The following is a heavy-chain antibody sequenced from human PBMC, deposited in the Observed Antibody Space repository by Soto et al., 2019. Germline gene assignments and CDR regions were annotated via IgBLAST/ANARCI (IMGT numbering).Heavy chain of an antibody. J-gene: IGHJ3*02. V-gene: IGHV3-73*01. D-gene: IGHD3-10*01. CDR3: IGDAFDI. CDR2: IRSKANSYAS. Sequence: GGSLRLSCAASGFTFSGSAMHWVRQASGKGLEWVGRIRSKANSYASAYAASVKGRFTISRDDSKNTAYLQMNSLKTEDTAVYYCIGDAFDIWGQGTMVTVSS. CDR1: GFTFSGSA.